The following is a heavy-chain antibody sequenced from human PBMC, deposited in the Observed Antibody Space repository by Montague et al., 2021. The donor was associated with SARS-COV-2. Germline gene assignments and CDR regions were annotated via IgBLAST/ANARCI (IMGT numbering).Heavy chain of an antibody. J-gene: IGHJ6*02. Sequence: PALVKPTQTLTLTCTFSGLSLTTSRVGVGWIRQPPGKPLEWLARIDWDDDKYYSTSLKTRLTISKDTSKNQVVLTMTNMDPVDTATYYCARRTYDILTGYDYGMDVWGQGTTVTVSS. CDR1: GLSLTTSRVG. CDR3: ARRTYDILTGYDYGMDV. D-gene: IGHD3-9*01. CDR2: IDWDDDK. V-gene: IGHV2-70*11.